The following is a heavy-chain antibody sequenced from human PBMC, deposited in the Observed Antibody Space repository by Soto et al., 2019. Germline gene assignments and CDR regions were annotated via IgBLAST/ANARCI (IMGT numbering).Heavy chain of an antibody. V-gene: IGHV4-39*01. Sequence: SETLSLPCTVSGGSISSSSYYWGWIRQPPGKGLEWTGGIYYSGNTYYNPSLKSRVTISVDTSKNQFSLKLSSVTAADTAVYYCARQEWGSGWYIAYYYGLYVWGHGTTSAVSS. J-gene: IGHJ6*02. CDR1: GGSISSSSYY. CDR2: IYYSGNT. CDR3: ARQEWGSGWYIAYYYGLYV. D-gene: IGHD6-19*01.